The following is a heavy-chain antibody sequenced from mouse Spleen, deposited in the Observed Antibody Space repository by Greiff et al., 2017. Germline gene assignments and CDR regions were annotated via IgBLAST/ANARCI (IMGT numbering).Heavy chain of an antibody. CDR3: ARICTVITWFAY. Sequence: QVTLQESGPGILQPCQTLSLTCSSSGFSLSTFGMGVGWLRQPSGKGLEWLVHICWDDAKYYNPVLKSRPTISKDTSKNQVFLKIANVDTADTATCYCARICTVITWFAYWGQGTLVTVSA. J-gene: IGHJ3*01. V-gene: IGHV8-8*01. D-gene: IGHD2-4*01. CDR1: GFSLSTFGMG. CDR2: ICWDDAK.